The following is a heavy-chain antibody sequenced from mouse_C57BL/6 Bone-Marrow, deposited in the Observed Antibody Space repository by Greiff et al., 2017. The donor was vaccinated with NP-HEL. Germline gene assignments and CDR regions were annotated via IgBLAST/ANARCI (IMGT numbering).Heavy chain of an antibody. V-gene: IGHV3-1*01. CDR3: ARGGGSSSWFAY. D-gene: IGHD1-1*01. CDR2: ISYSGST. Sequence: EVKLMESGPGMVKPSQSLSLTCTVTGYSITSGYDWHWIRHFPGNKLEWMGYISYSGSTNYNTSLKSRISITHDTSKNHFFLKLNSVTTEDTATYYCARGGGSSSWFAYWGQGTLVTVSA. CDR1: GYSITSGYD. J-gene: IGHJ3*01.